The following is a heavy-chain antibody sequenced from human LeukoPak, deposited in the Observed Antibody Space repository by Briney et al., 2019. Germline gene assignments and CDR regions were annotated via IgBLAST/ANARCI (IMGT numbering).Heavy chain of an antibody. CDR1: GYSFTTYW. J-gene: IGHJ3*02. Sequence: GESLKISCKGSGYSFTTYWIGWVRQMPGKGLEWMAIIYPGDSDTKYSPSFQDQVTISADKSINTAYLHWRSLKASDTAMYYCARLSMIDTFDIWGLGTVVTVSS. CDR2: IYPGDSDT. CDR3: ARLSMIDTFDI. D-gene: IGHD3-22*01. V-gene: IGHV5-51*01.